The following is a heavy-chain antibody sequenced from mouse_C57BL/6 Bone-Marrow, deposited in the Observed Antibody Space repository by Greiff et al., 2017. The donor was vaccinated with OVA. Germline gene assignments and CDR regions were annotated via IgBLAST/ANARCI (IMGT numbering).Heavy chain of an antibody. V-gene: IGHV2-2*01. CDR2: IWSGGST. D-gene: IGHD2-2*01. Sequence: VQLVESGPGLVQPSQSLSITCTVSGFSLTSYGVHWVRQSPGKGLEWLGVIWSGGSTDYNAAFISRLSISKDNSKSQVFFKMNSLQADDTAIYYCARGRMVTYWYFDVWGTGTTVTVSS. CDR1: GFSLTSYG. J-gene: IGHJ1*03. CDR3: ARGRMVTYWYFDV.